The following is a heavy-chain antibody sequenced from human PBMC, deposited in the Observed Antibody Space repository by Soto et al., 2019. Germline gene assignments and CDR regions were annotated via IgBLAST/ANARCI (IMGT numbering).Heavy chain of an antibody. CDR3: ARDLDITMVRGVIITYAFDI. Sequence: ASVKVSCKASGYTFTSYGISWVRQAPGQGLEWMGWISAYNGNTNYAQKLQGRVTMTTDTSTSTAYMELRSLRSDDTAVYYCARDLDITMVRGVIITYAFDIWGQGTMVT. J-gene: IGHJ3*02. D-gene: IGHD3-10*01. V-gene: IGHV1-18*01. CDR2: ISAYNGNT. CDR1: GYTFTSYG.